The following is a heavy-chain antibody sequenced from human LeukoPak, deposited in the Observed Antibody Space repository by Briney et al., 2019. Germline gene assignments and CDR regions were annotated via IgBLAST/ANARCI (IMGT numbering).Heavy chain of an antibody. CDR3: AREGSEGYFFDY. CDR1: GDSVSNSSAA. J-gene: IGHJ4*02. Sequence: SQTLSLTCAISGDSVSNSSAAWRWIRQSPSRGLEWLGRTYYRSKWYHDYAVYVKSRITINPDTSKNLFSQQLNSMTPEDTAMYYWAREGSEGYFFDYWGQGTLVTVSS. CDR2: TYYRSKWYH. V-gene: IGHV6-1*01.